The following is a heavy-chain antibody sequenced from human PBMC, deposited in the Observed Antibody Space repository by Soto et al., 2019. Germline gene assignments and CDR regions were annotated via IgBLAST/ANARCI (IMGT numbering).Heavy chain of an antibody. CDR2: IYYSGST. D-gene: IGHD3-10*01. CDR3: ARDSGQDYYGSGSYTPLDAFDI. Sequence: SETLSLTCTVSGGSISSGGYYWSWIRQHPGKGLEWIGYIYYSGSTYYNPSLKSRVTISVDTSKNQFSLKLSSVTAADTAVYYCARDSGQDYYGSGSYTPLDAFDIWGQGTMVTVSS. V-gene: IGHV4-31*03. J-gene: IGHJ3*02. CDR1: GGSISSGGYY.